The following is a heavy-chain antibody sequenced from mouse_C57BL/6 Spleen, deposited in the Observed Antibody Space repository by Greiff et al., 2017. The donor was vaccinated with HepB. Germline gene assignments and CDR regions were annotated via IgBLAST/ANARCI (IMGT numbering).Heavy chain of an antibody. Sequence: QVQLQQSGAELVMPGASVKLSCKASGYTFTSYWMHWVKQRPGQGLEWIGEIDPSDSYTNYNQKFKGKSTLTVDKSSSTAYMQLSSLTSEDSAVYYCARKGIYYDYGYWYFDVWGTGTTVTVSS. CDR2: IDPSDSYT. CDR1: GYTFTSYW. CDR3: ARKGIYYDYGYWYFDV. J-gene: IGHJ1*03. V-gene: IGHV1-69*01. D-gene: IGHD2-4*01.